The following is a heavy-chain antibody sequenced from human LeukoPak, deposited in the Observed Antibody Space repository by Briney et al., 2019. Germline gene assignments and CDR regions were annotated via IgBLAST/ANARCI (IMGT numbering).Heavy chain of an antibody. CDR3: AKDGVGGYFDY. Sequence: PGGSLRLSCAASGFTFTNYDIHWVRQAPSQGLEWVAIISYDGRNKYYADSVKGRFTISRDNSKNTLYLQMNSLRAEDTAVYYCAKDGVGGYFDYWGQGNLVTVSS. CDR2: ISYDGRNK. J-gene: IGHJ4*02. D-gene: IGHD3-16*01. CDR1: GFTFTNYD. V-gene: IGHV3-30*18.